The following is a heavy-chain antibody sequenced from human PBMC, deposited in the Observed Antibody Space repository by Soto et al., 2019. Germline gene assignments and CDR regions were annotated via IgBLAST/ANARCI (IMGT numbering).Heavy chain of an antibody. V-gene: IGHV3-23*01. D-gene: IGHD3-3*01. CDR3: AKGITFYDFWSGPRP. J-gene: IGHJ5*02. CDR2: ISGSGATT. Sequence: GGSLRLSCAASGFTFSNYAMSWVRQAPGKGLEWVSAISGSGATTYYADFVKGRFTISRDNSKNTPFLQLNSLKAEDTAVYYCAKGITFYDFWSGPRPWGQGTLVTVSS. CDR1: GFTFSNYA.